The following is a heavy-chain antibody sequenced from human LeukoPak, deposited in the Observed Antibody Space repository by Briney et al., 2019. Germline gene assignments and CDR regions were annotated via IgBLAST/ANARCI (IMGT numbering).Heavy chain of an antibody. V-gene: IGHV3-30-3*01. Sequence: PGGSLRLSCAASGFTFSSYAMHWVRQAPGKGLEWVAVISYDGSNKYYADSVKGRFTTSRDNSKNTLYLQMNSLRAEDTAVYYCALKGPDIVVVPAASDAFDIWGQGTMVTVSS. D-gene: IGHD2-2*01. CDR3: ALKGPDIVVVPAASDAFDI. CDR1: GFTFSSYA. J-gene: IGHJ3*02. CDR2: ISYDGSNK.